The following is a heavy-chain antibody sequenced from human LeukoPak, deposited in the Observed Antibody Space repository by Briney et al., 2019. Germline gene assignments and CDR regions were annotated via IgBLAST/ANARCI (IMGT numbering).Heavy chain of an antibody. CDR2: IYYSGST. CDR3: ARPQLGSSAGYVDY. CDR1: GGSISSSSYY. D-gene: IGHD3-9*01. V-gene: IGHV4-39*01. Sequence: SETLSLTCTVSGGSISSSSYYWGWIRQPPGKGLEWIGSIYYSGSTYYNPSLNSRVSISIDTSKNQFSLRLSSVTAADTAFYFCARPQLGSSAGYVDYWGQGILVTVSS. J-gene: IGHJ4*02.